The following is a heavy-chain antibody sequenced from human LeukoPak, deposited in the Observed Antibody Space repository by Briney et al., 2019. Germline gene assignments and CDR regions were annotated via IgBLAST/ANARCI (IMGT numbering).Heavy chain of an antibody. Sequence: GGSLRLSCAASGFTFSSYAMSWVRQAPGKGLEWVSAISGSGGSAYYADSVKGRFTISRDNSKNTLYLQMSSLRAEDTAVYYCAKAGIVVVPAATLGYFDLWGRGTLVTVSS. D-gene: IGHD2-2*01. V-gene: IGHV3-23*01. CDR2: ISGSGGSA. CDR3: AKAGIVVVPAATLGYFDL. J-gene: IGHJ2*01. CDR1: GFTFSSYA.